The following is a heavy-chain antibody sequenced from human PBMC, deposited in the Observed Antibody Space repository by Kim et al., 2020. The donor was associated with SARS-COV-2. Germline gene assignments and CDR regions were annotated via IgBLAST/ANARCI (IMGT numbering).Heavy chain of an antibody. Sequence: GGSLRLSCAASGFTFSSYWMSWVRQAPGKGLEWVANIKQDGSEKYYVDSVKGRFTISRDNAKNSLYLQMNSLRAEDTAVYYCARDPVYDSSGYYTRGYYYGMDVWGQWTTVTVSS. J-gene: IGHJ6*02. V-gene: IGHV3-7*01. CDR1: GFTFSSYW. D-gene: IGHD3-22*01. CDR2: IKQDGSEK. CDR3: ARDPVYDSSGYYTRGYYYGMDV.